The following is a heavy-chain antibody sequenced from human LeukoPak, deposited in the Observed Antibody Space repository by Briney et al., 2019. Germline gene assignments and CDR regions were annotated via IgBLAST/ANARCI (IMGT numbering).Heavy chain of an antibody. CDR1: GFTASSNH. CDR3: ARDADYGGSPDAFDV. CDR2: IYSGGTT. D-gene: IGHD4-23*01. Sequence: GGSLRLSCAPSGFTASSNHMSWVRQAPGKGLKWVSIIYSGGTTYYADSVKGRFTISRDNSKNTLYLQMNTLRAEDTAVYYCARDADYGGSPDAFDVWGRGTIVTVSS. V-gene: IGHV3-53*01. J-gene: IGHJ3*01.